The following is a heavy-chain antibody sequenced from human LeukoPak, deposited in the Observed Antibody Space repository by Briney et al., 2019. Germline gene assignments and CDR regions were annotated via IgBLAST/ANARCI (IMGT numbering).Heavy chain of an antibody. CDR2: IWYDGSNK. CDR1: GFTFSSYG. D-gene: IGHD3-10*01. J-gene: IGHJ3*02. Sequence: GGSLRPSCAASGFTFSSYGMYWVRQAPGKGLEWVAVIWYDGSNKYYADSVKGRFTISRDNSKNMLYLQMNSLRAEDTAMYYCARGEYDDAFDIWGQGTMVTVSS. CDR3: ARGEYDDAFDI. V-gene: IGHV3-33*01.